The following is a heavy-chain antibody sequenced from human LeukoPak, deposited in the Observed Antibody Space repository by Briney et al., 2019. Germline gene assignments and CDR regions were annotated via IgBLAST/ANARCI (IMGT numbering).Heavy chain of an antibody. CDR3: ARDQYYGSGNFDY. CDR1: GFTFSRYA. V-gene: IGHV3-23*01. Sequence: GGSLRLSCAASGFTFSRYAMGWVRQAPGKGPEWVSTLSNTDITYYADSVKGRFTISRDISKSTLYLQMSSLRAEDTAVYYCARDQYYGSGNFDYWGQGALVTVSS. J-gene: IGHJ4*02. D-gene: IGHD3-10*01. CDR2: LSNTDIT.